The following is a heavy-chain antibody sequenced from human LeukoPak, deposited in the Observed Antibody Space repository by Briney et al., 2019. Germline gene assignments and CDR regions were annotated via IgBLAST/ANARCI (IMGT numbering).Heavy chain of an antibody. Sequence: GGSLRLSCAASVFTFRRYIMNGVRQAPGVGREWVSYISSGIRTIHNAGSVTGQFTTSRDHATNSLSLQMSSLRDEDTAVYSCARAGITLAGPYWCFDLWGRGTLVTVSS. J-gene: IGHJ2*01. V-gene: IGHV3-48*02. CDR3: ARAGITLAGPYWCFDL. CDR1: VFTFRRYI. D-gene: IGHD6-19*01. CDR2: ISSGIRTI.